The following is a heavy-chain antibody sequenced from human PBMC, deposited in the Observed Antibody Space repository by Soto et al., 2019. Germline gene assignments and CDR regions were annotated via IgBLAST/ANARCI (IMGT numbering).Heavy chain of an antibody. J-gene: IGHJ4*02. CDR2: ISYDGSNK. D-gene: IGHD6-19*01. Sequence: QVQLVESGGGVVQHGRSLRLSCAASGFTFSSYGMHWVRQAPGKGLEWVAVISYDGSNKYYADSVKGRFTISRDNSKKTLYLQMNSLRAEYTSVYYCAKVTGIAGAGTDYWGQGTLVPVSS. CDR1: GFTFSSYG. CDR3: AKVTGIAGAGTDY. V-gene: IGHV3-30*18.